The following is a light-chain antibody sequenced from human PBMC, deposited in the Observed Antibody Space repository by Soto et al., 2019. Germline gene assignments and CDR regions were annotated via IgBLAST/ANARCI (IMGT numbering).Light chain of an antibody. CDR3: QQGSNWYT. CDR1: QSVDRY. J-gene: IGKJ2*01. V-gene: IGKV3-11*01. Sequence: EIVLTQSPATLFLSPGDRATLSCRASQSVDRYLAWYQEKPGQAPRLLIYDTSDRATGIPDRFSGSGSGTDFTLTISSLEPEDFAVYYCQQGSNWYTFGQGTKLEIK. CDR2: DTS.